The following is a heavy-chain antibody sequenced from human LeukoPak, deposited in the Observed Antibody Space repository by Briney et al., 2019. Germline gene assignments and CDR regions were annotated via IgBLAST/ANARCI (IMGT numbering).Heavy chain of an antibody. CDR1: GFTFTNFW. J-gene: IGHJ4*02. D-gene: IGHD1-1*01. Sequence: GGSLRLSCAASGFTFTNFWVKWVRQAPGKGLEWVANVNQDGSETHYVDSVRGRFTISRDNAKNSLFLQLNSLRAEDTAVYYCAREATTSRPGDYWGLGTLVTVSS. V-gene: IGHV3-7*01. CDR3: AREATTSRPGDY. CDR2: VNQDGSET.